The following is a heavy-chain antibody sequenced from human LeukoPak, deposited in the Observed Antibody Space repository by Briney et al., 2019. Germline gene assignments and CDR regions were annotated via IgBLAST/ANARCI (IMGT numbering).Heavy chain of an antibody. CDR3: ATYYNHYYRWFDP. J-gene: IGHJ5*02. Sequence: SETLSLTCTVSGGSISSYYWSWIRQPPGKGLEWIGYIYNSGSTNYNPSLKSRVIISVDTSKNQFSLRLSSVTAADTAVYYCATYYNHYYRWFDPWGQGTLVTVSS. CDR1: GGSISSYY. V-gene: IGHV4-59*01. D-gene: IGHD1-14*01. CDR2: IYNSGST.